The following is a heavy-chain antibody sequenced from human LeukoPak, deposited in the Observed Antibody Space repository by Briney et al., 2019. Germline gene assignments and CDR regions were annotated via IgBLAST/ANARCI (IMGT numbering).Heavy chain of an antibody. D-gene: IGHD2-15*01. CDR3: ARHLSWDSGGSCLNP. V-gene: IGHV5-51*01. CDR2: IYPVDSDT. CDR1: GYSFTSYW. J-gene: IGHJ5*02. Sequence: GESLKISCKGSGYSFTSYWIGWVRQMPGKGLEWMGIIYPVDSDTSYSPPFQGQVTISADKSISTAYLQWSSLKASDTAMYYCARHLSWDSGGSCLNPWGQGTLVTVSS.